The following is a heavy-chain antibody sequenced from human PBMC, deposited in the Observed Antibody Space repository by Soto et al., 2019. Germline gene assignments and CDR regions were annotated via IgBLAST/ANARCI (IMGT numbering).Heavy chain of an antibody. CDR1: GYTFTSYG. Sequence: QVQLVQSGAEVKKPGASVKVSCKASGYTFTSYGISWVRQAPGQGLEWMGWISAYNGNTNYAQKLQGRVTMTTDTATSTAYMELRSLRSDDTAVYYCARGGWDYYDSSGYYYPGDYFDYWGQGTLVTVSS. CDR3: ARGGWDYYDSSGYYYPGDYFDY. J-gene: IGHJ4*02. CDR2: ISAYNGNT. V-gene: IGHV1-18*04. D-gene: IGHD3-22*01.